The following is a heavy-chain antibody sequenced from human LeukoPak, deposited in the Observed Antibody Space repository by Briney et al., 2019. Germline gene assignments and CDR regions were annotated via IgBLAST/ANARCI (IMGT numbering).Heavy chain of an antibody. J-gene: IGHJ4*02. CDR2: ISDSGGGT. Sequence: GGSLRLSCAVSGITLSNYGMSWVRQAPGKGLEWVAAISDSGGGTSYVDSVKGRFTISRDNPKHTLYLQMDSLRVEDTAVYYCARDFQRTRCTGVISGYFDYWGQGTLVTVSS. D-gene: IGHD4-23*01. CDR3: ARDFQRTRCTGVISGYFDY. CDR1: GITLSNYG. V-gene: IGHV3-23*01.